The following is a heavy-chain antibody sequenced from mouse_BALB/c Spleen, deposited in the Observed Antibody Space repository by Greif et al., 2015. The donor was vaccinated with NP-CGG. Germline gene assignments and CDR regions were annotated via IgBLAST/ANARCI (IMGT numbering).Heavy chain of an antibody. Sequence: VQLQESGAELMKPGASVKISCKATGYTFGSYWIEWVKQRPGHGLEWIGEILPGSGSTNYNEKFKGKATFTADTSSNTAYMQLSSLTSEDSAVYYCARGGYYRYDRSYYYAMDYWGQGTSVTVSS. CDR2: ILPGSGST. J-gene: IGHJ4*01. V-gene: IGHV1-9*01. CDR1: GYTFGSYW. D-gene: IGHD2-14*01. CDR3: ARGGYYRYDRSYYYAMDY.